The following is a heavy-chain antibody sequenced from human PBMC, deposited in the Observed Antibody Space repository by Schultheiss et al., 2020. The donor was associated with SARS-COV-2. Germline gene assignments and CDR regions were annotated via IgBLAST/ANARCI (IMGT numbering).Heavy chain of an antibody. D-gene: IGHD3-16*01. CDR1: GGSISGYY. Sequence: SETLSLTCTVSGGSISGYYWSWIRQPPGKGLEWIGEINHSGSTNYNPSLKSRVTISVDTSKNQFSLKLSSVTAADTAVYYCARTKGGVFDYWGQGTLVTVSS. CDR3: ARTKGGVFDY. V-gene: IGHV4-34*01. CDR2: INHSGST. J-gene: IGHJ4*02.